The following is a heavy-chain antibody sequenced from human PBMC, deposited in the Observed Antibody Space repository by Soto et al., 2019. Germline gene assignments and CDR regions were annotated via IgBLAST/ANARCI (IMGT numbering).Heavy chain of an antibody. CDR2: IIPIFGTA. V-gene: IGHV1-69*06. Sequence: SVKVSCKACGGTFSSYAISWVRQAPGQGLEWMGGIIPIFGTANYAQKFQGRVTITADKSTSTTYMELSSLRSEDTAVYYCARGPPGAAAGNWFDPWGQGTLVTVSS. D-gene: IGHD6-13*01. CDR3: ARGPPGAAAGNWFDP. CDR1: GGTFSSYA. J-gene: IGHJ5*02.